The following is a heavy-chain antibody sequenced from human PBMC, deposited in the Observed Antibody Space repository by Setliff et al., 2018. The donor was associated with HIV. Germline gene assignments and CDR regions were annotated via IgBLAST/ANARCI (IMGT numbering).Heavy chain of an antibody. CDR2: THPGDSDV. CDR3: ASPGYCTSPDCMNVFNF. V-gene: IGHV5-51*01. J-gene: IGHJ3*01. D-gene: IGHD2-8*01. Sequence: GESLKISCKGSGYRFSSYWIGWVRQMPGKGLEWMGITHPGDSDVKYSPSFQSQVTISADKSISTAYVQWSSLEASDTAMYYCASPGYCTSPDCMNVFNFWGHGTMVTVSS. CDR1: GYRFSSYW.